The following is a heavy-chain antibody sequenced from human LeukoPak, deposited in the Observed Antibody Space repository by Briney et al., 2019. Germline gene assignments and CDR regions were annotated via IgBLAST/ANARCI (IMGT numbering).Heavy chain of an antibody. V-gene: IGHV3-9*01. Sequence: GGSLRLSCAASGFTFDDYAMHWVRQAPGKGLEWVSGISWNSGSIGYADSVKGRFTISRDNSKNTLYLQMNSLRAEDTAVYYCAKALVVVVITSSFDYWGQGTQVTVSS. J-gene: IGHJ4*02. CDR2: ISWNSGSI. CDR3: AKALVVVVITSSFDY. CDR1: GFTFDDYA. D-gene: IGHD3-22*01.